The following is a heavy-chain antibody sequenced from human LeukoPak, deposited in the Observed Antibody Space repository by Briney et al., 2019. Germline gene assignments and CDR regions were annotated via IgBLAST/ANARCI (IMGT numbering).Heavy chain of an antibody. Sequence: GGSLRLSCAASGFAFGTYAMHWGRQAPGKGLEWVSYISSSGSTIYYADSVKGRFTISRDNAKNSLYLQMNSLRAEDTAVYYCARELAYYFEYWGQGIPVTVSS. V-gene: IGHV3-48*03. CDR2: ISSSGSTI. CDR1: GFAFGTYA. CDR3: ARELAYYFEY. J-gene: IGHJ4*02. D-gene: IGHD1-1*01.